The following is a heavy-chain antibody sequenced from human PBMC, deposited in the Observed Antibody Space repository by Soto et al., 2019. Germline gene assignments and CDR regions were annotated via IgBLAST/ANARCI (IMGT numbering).Heavy chain of an antibody. Sequence: GGSLRLSCAASGFTFDDYGMSWVRQAPGKGLEWVSGINWNGGSTGYADSVKGRFTISRDNAKNSLYLQMNSLRAEDTALYYCARDAARGITMIVEGEPDYWGQGTLVTVSS. V-gene: IGHV3-20*04. J-gene: IGHJ4*02. CDR1: GFTFDDYG. CDR3: ARDAARGITMIVEGEPDY. CDR2: INWNGGST. D-gene: IGHD3-22*01.